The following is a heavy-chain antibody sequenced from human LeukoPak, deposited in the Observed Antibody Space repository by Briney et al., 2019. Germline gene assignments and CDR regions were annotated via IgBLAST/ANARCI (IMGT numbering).Heavy chain of an antibody. D-gene: IGHD4-17*01. CDR3: ARGDGDYDRWGVFDY. CDR2: IYYSGST. V-gene: IGHV4-39*07. CDR1: GGSISGSSYY. J-gene: IGHJ4*02. Sequence: SETLSLTCTVSGGSISGSSYYWGWIRQPPGKGLEWIGSIYYSGSTYYNPSLKSRVTISVDTSKNQFSLKLSSVTAADTAVYYCARGDGDYDRWGVFDYWGQGTLVTVSS.